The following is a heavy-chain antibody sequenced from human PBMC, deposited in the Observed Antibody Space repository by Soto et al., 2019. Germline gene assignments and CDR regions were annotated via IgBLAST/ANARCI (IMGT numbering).Heavy chain of an antibody. D-gene: IGHD3-22*01. CDR3: ARVDSSCYYVIPLPYFDY. V-gene: IGHV4-30-2*01. J-gene: IGHJ4*02. Sequence: PSETLSLTCAVSGGSISSGGYSWGWIRQPPGKGLEWIGYIYHSGSTYYNPSLKSRATISEDRSKNQFSLKLSSVTAADTAVYYCARVDSSCYYVIPLPYFDYWGQGTLVTVSS. CDR2: IYHSGST. CDR1: GGSISSGGYS.